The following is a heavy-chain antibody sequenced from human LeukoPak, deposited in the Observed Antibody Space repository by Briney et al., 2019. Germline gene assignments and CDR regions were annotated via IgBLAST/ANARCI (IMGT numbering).Heavy chain of an antibody. CDR1: GFTFSSYW. D-gene: IGHD3-22*01. V-gene: IGHV3-7*01. CDR2: IKQDGSEK. Sequence: GGSLRLSCAASGFTFSSYWMSWVRQAPGKGLEWVANIKQDGSEKYYVDSVKGRFTISRDNAKNSLYLQMNSLRAEDTAVYYRARELVVVITPSFDYWGQGTLVTVSS. J-gene: IGHJ4*02. CDR3: ARELVVVITPSFDY.